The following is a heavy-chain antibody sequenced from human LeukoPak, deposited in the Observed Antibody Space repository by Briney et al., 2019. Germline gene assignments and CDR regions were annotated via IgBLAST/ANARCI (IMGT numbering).Heavy chain of an antibody. V-gene: IGHV3-9*01. Sequence: PGRSLRLSCAASGFTFDDYAMHWVRQAPGKGLEWVSGISWNSGSIGYADSVKGRFTISRDNAKNSLYLQMNSLRAEDTAVYYCARDQDQLLYYGMDVWGQGTTVTVSS. CDR1: GFTFDDYA. J-gene: IGHJ6*02. CDR2: ISWNSGSI. CDR3: ARDQDQLLYYGMDV. D-gene: IGHD2-2*01.